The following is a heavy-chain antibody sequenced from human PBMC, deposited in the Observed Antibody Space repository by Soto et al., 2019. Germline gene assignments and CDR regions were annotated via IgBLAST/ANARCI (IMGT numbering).Heavy chain of an antibody. V-gene: IGHV3-11*01. J-gene: IGHJ3*02. CDR2: ISSSGSTI. CDR3: ARERPGYYYDSRGYYEGAFDI. CDR1: GFTFSDYY. Sequence: GGSLRLSCAASGFTFSDYYMSWIRQAPGKGLEWVSYISSSGSTIYYADSVKGRFTISRDNAKNSLYLQMNSLRAEDTAVYYCARERPGYYYDSRGYYEGAFDIWGQGTMVTVSS. D-gene: IGHD3-22*01.